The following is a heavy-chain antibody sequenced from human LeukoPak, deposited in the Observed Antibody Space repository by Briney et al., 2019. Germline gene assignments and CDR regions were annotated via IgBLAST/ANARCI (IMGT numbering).Heavy chain of an antibody. D-gene: IGHD4-17*01. CDR3: ARVGVTTGKWAY. CDR2: TSGSSSTI. CDR1: GFTFSTYT. Sequence: GRSLRLSCAAAGFTFSTYTMTWVRQAPGKGLEGVSYTSGSSSTIYYADSVRGRFTISRDNAKNSLYLQMNSLRDEDTAVYYCARVGVTTGKWAYWGQGSLVTVSS. J-gene: IGHJ4*02. V-gene: IGHV3-48*02.